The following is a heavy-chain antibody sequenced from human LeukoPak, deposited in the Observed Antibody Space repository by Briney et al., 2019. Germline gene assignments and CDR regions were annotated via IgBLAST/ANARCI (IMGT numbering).Heavy chain of an antibody. V-gene: IGHV4-39*01. D-gene: IGHD3-9*01. Sequence: SETLSLTCTVSGGSISSSSYYWGWIRRPPGKGLEWIGSIYYSGSTYYNPSLKSRVTISVDTSKNQFSLKLSSVTAADTAVYYCARRIGDILTGYYDYWGQGTLVTVSS. CDR1: GGSISSSSYY. CDR2: IYYSGST. CDR3: ARRIGDILTGYYDY. J-gene: IGHJ4*02.